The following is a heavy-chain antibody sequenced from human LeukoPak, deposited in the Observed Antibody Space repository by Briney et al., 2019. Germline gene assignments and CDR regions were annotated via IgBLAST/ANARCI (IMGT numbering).Heavy chain of an antibody. J-gene: IGHJ5*02. D-gene: IGHD3-3*01. CDR2: IYGGGNT. V-gene: IGHV3-53*05. Sequence: PGGSLRLSCAASGITVSNIYMAWVRQAPGKGLEWVSIIYGGGNTNHGDSVKGRFTISRDNSRNTVDLQMNSLGDDDTAVYHCTRYDSSRFDPWGQGTAVIVSS. CDR3: TRYDSSRFDP. CDR1: GITVSNIY.